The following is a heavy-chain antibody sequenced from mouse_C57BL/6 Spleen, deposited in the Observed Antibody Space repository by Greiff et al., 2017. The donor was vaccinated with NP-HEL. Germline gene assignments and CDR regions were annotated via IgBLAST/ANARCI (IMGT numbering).Heavy chain of an antibody. V-gene: IGHV1-61*01. D-gene: IGHD1-1*01. CDR1: GYTFTSYW. J-gene: IGHJ1*03. Sequence: VQLQQPGAELVRPGSSVKLSCKASGYTFTSYWMDWVKQRPGQGLEWIGNIYPSDSETHYNQKFKDKATLTVDKSSSTAYMQLSSLTSEDSAVYYCARQDYGSHYWYFDVWGTGTTVTVSS. CDR3: ARQDYGSHYWYFDV. CDR2: IYPSDSET.